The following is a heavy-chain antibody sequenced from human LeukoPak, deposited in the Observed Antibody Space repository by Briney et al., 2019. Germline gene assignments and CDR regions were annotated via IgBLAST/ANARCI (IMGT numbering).Heavy chain of an antibody. D-gene: IGHD6-6*01. CDR3: ARGHSSSSLYYYYMDV. Sequence: PGGSLRLSCAASGFTFSSYWMSWVRQAPGKGLEWVANIKQDGSEKYYVDSVKGRFTISRDNAKNSLYLQMNSLRAEDTAVYYCARGHSSSSLYYYYMDVWGKGTTVTVSS. CDR2: IKQDGSEK. J-gene: IGHJ6*03. CDR1: GFTFSSYW. V-gene: IGHV3-7*01.